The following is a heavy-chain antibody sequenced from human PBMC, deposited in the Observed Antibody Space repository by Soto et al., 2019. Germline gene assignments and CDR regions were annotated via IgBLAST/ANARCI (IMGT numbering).Heavy chain of an antibody. V-gene: IGHV3-30-3*01. CDR1: GFTFSSYA. CDR3: AKEGTRGYSSSCTGF. CDR2: ISYDGSDK. Sequence: RRLSCAASGFTFSSYAMHWVRQAPGKGLEWVALISYDGSDKYYAYSVRGRFTISRDNSENTLYLQMNSLRLEDTGVYYCAKEGTRGYSSSCTGFWGQGTMVTVSS. J-gene: IGHJ3*01. D-gene: IGHD6-13*01.